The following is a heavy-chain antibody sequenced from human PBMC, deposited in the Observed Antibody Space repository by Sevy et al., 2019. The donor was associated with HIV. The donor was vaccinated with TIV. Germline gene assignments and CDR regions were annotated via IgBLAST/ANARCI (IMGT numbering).Heavy chain of an antibody. Sequence: VGSLRLSCAASGFSFSSYGMHWVHQAPGKGLEWMSYIEYDGSNKDYADSVKGRFTISRDNSKNTLYLQMNSLRVEDTAVFYCANEGGGEGGDHWGQGTLVTVSS. CDR3: ANEGGGEGGDH. CDR1: GFSFSSYG. J-gene: IGHJ4*02. CDR2: IEYDGSNK. V-gene: IGHV3-30*02. D-gene: IGHD2-21*01.